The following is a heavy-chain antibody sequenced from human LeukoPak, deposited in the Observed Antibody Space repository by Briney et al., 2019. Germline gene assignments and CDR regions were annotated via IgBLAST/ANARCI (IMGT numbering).Heavy chain of an antibody. V-gene: IGHV3-66*02. CDR2: IYSGGST. CDR3: ARGYGDYEPDAFDI. CDR1: GFTVSSNY. J-gene: IGHJ3*02. Sequence: GGSLRLSCAASGFTVSSNYMSWVRQAQGKGLKRVSVIYSGGSTYYADFVKGRFTISRDNSKNTLYLQMNSLRAEDTAVYYCARGYGDYEPDAFDIWGQGTMVTVSS. D-gene: IGHD4-17*01.